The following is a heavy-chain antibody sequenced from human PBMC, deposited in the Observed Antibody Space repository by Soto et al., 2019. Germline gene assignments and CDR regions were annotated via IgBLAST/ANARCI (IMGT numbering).Heavy chain of an antibody. CDR2: IIPILGIA. D-gene: IGHD5-18*01. CDR1: GGTFSSYT. V-gene: IGHV1-69*02. J-gene: IGHJ4*02. Sequence: QVQLVQSGAEVKKPGSSVKVSCKASGGTFSSYTISWVRQAPGQGLEWMGRIIPILGIANYAQKFQGRVTXTXDIXTSTAYMELSSLRSEDTAVYYCASSRGYSYGYIEYWGQGTLVTVSS. CDR3: ASSRGYSYGYIEY.